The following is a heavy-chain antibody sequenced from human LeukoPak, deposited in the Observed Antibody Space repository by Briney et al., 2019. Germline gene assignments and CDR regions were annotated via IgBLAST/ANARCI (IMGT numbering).Heavy chain of an antibody. CDR3: ARAYYYGSLGFYYYYGMDV. CDR2: IIPILGIA. V-gene: IGHV1-69*04. Sequence: SVKVSCKASGGTFSSYAISWVRQAPGQGLEWMGRIIPILGIANYAQKFQGRVTITADKSTSTAYMELSSLRSEDTAVYYCARAYYYGSLGFYYYYGMDVWGQGTTVTVSS. CDR1: GGTFSSYA. D-gene: IGHD3-10*01. J-gene: IGHJ6*02.